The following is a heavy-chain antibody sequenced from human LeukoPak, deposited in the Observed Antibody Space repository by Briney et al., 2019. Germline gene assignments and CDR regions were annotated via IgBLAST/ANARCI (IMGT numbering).Heavy chain of an antibody. CDR1: GFSFTKYA. CDR2: ISSNGGST. V-gene: IGHV3-64*04. D-gene: IGHD3-10*01. J-gene: IGHJ4*02. Sequence: LRLSCSASGFSFTKYAVHWVIQAPAEALEYVSAISSNGGSTYYADSVKGRFTISRDNAKNTLYLQMKSLRAEDTAVYYCVRDRGGLPIVYWGQGSLVTVSS. CDR3: VRDRGGLPIVY.